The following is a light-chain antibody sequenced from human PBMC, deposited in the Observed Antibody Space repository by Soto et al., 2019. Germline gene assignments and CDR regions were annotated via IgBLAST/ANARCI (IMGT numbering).Light chain of an antibody. J-gene: IGKJ1*01. Sequence: DIQMTPSPSTLSASVGDRFSITFRASQSIGSGLAWYQHKPGRAPKLLIYTASSLQSGVPSRFSGSGSGTEFTLTISSLQHDDFATYYCQHYSSYSEAFGQGTKVDI. V-gene: IGKV1-5*01. CDR3: QHYSSYSEA. CDR1: QSIGSG. CDR2: TAS.